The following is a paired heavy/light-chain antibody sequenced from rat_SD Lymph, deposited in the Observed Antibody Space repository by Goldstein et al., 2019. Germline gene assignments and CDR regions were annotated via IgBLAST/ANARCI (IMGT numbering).Light chain of an antibody. J-gene: IGKJ2-1*01. V-gene: IGKV3S9*01. CDR1: ESVSTL. CDR3: QQSWNDPNT. Sequence: DTVLTQSPALAVSPGERVTISCRASESVSTLMHWYQQKPGQQPTLLIYLASNLESGVPARFSGSGSGTDFTLTIDPVEADDTATYYCQQSWNDPNTFGAGTKLELK. CDR2: LAS.
Heavy chain of an antibody. D-gene: IGHD1-12*02. Sequence: QVQLQQSGAELTKPGSSVKISCKASGYTFTSYDISWIKQRPGQALEWIGAINPGSGGTGYNEKFKGKATLTVDKSSSTAFMQLSSLTPEDTAVYYCARDGGFITMMVRILGDWFAYWGQGTLVTVSS. V-gene: IGHV1-60*01. CDR1: GYTFTSYD. J-gene: IGHJ3*01. CDR2: INPGSGGT. CDR3: ARDGGFITMMVRILGDWFAY.